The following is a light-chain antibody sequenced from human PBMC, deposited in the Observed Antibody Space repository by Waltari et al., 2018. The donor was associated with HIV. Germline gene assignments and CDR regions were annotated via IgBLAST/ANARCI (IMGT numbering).Light chain of an antibody. Sequence: QSALTQPASVSESPGQSITISCTGSSSDVGAYNYVSLYQQHPGRAPKLIIYEVTNRPSGVSTRFSGSKSGNTASLTISGLQAEDEADYYCSSYTRSTTLEVFGGGTRLTVL. CDR1: SSDVGAYNY. J-gene: IGLJ2*01. V-gene: IGLV2-14*01. CDR2: EVT. CDR3: SSYTRSTTLEV.